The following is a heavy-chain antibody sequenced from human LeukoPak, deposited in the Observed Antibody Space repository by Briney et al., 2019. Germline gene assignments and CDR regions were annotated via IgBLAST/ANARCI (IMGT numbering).Heavy chain of an antibody. CDR3: ASSADYGDYVGWFDP. V-gene: IGHV4-39*07. D-gene: IGHD4-17*01. J-gene: IGHJ5*02. CDR1: GGSISSSSYY. Sequence: SETLSLTCTVSGGSISSSSYYWGWIRQPPGKGLEWIGSIYYSRSNYYNSSLKRRVTISVDTSKNQFSLRLSSVTAADTAVYYCASSADYGDYVGWFDPWGQGTLVTVSS. CDR2: IYYSRSN.